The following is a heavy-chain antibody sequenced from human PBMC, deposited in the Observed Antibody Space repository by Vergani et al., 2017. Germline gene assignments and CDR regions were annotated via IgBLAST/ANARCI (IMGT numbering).Heavy chain of an antibody. V-gene: IGHV3-21*01. CDR2: ISSSSSYI. Sequence: VQLVESVGGLVKPGGSLRLSCAASGFTFSSYSMNWVRQAPGKGLEWVSSISSSSSYIYYADSVKGRFTISRDNAKNSLYLQMNSLRAEDTAVYYCARGHGVAGADAFDIWGQGTMVTVSS. CDR1: GFTFSSYS. D-gene: IGHD6-19*01. CDR3: ARGHGVAGADAFDI. J-gene: IGHJ3*02.